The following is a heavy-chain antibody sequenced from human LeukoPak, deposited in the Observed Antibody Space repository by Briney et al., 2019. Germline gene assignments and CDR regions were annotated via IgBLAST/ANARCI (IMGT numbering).Heavy chain of an antibody. J-gene: IGHJ4*02. D-gene: IGHD2-15*01. CDR1: GYTFTGYY. V-gene: IGHV1-46*01. Sequence: ASVKVSCKASGYTFTGYYMHWVRQAPGQGLEWMGIINPSGGSTSYAQKFQGRVTMTRDTSTSTVYMELSSLRSEDTAVYYCARGREFLDIVVVVAATPIDYWGQGTLVTVSS. CDR3: ARGREFLDIVVVVAATPIDY. CDR2: INPSGGST.